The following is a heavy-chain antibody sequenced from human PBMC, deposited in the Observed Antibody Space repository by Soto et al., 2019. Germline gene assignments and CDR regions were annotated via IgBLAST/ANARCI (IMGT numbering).Heavy chain of an antibody. CDR2: ISAYNGNT. J-gene: IGHJ4*02. V-gene: IGHV1-18*01. CDR1: GYTFTSYG. CDR3: ARNRYSSSWSLLSY. Sequence: GASVKVSCKASGYTFTSYGISWVRQAPGQGLEWMGWISAYNGNTNYAQKLQGRVTMTTETSTSTAYMELRSLRSDDTAVYYCARNRYSSSWSLLSYWGQGTLVTVSS. D-gene: IGHD6-13*01.